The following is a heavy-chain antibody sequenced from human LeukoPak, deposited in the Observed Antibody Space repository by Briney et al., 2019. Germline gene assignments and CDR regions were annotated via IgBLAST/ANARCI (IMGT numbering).Heavy chain of an antibody. Sequence: GGSLRFSCTTSGFTFSNYWMYWVRQAPGKGLVWVSRIKSDGTGITYTDSVEGRFTISRDNAKNTLYLQMNSLRDEDTAVYYCVRGQTIDYWGQGTLVTVSS. CDR2: IKSDGTGI. CDR1: GFTFSNYW. D-gene: IGHD3-3*01. CDR3: VRGQTIDY. J-gene: IGHJ4*02. V-gene: IGHV3-74*01.